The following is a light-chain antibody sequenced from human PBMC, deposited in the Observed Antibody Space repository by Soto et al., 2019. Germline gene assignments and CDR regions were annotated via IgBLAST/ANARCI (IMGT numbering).Light chain of an antibody. Sequence: YTLSPSVVGIIKNTCRASQGIRNDLGWYQQKPGKAPKLLIYDASSLESGVPSRFIGSGSGTDFTLTICSHQPYDFVTNYCQQYSSYWTVSQGTKVDIK. CDR3: QQYSSYWT. CDR1: QGIRND. CDR2: DAS. V-gene: IGKV1-13*02. J-gene: IGKJ1*01.